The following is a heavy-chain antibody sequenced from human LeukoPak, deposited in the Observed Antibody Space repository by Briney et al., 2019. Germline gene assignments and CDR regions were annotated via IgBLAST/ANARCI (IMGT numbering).Heavy chain of an antibody. CDR3: ARGDDFWSGAFYFDH. J-gene: IGHJ4*02. CDR1: GFTFGDHY. V-gene: IGHV3-11*04. CDR2: IRNDGSPK. D-gene: IGHD3-3*01. Sequence: GGSLRLSCLASGFTFGDHYMNWLRQAPGKGLEWIAYIRNDGSPKKYADSVKGRFTISTNNAQNSLYLQMNSLKAEDTAVYYCARGDDFWSGAFYFDHWGQGALVTVSS.